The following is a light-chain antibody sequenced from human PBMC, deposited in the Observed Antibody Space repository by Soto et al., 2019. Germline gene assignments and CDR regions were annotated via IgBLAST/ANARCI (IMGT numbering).Light chain of an antibody. Sequence: DIQMTQSPSSLSASVGDRVTITCLASQGFSNYLAWYQQKPGQVPKLLIYAASTWQSGVPSRFSGSGSGTDFTLTISSLQPEDVATYYCQKYNSAPHTFGQGTKLEIK. CDR1: QGFSNY. V-gene: IGKV1-27*01. CDR2: AAS. CDR3: QKYNSAPHT. J-gene: IGKJ2*01.